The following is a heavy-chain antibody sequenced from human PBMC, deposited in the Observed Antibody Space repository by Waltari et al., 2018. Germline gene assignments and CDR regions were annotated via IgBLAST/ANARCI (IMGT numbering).Heavy chain of an antibody. Sequence: EVQLLESGGGLVQPGGSLRLSCAASGFTFSSYAMSWVRQAPGKGLEWVSAISGSGGRTYYADSVKGRFTISRDNSKNTLYLQMNSLRAEDTAVYYCAKDPRGSSWYYYYGMDVWGQGTTVTVSS. V-gene: IGHV3-23*01. CDR1: GFTFSSYA. D-gene: IGHD6-13*01. CDR3: AKDPRGSSWYYYYGMDV. CDR2: ISGSGGRT. J-gene: IGHJ6*02.